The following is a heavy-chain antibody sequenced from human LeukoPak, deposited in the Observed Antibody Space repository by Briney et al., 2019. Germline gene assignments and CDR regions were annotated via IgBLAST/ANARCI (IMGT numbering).Heavy chain of an antibody. CDR3: ARGGPAVQRDYYDILTGYCKGTYYYYYGMDV. V-gene: IGHV1-69*04. CDR1: GGTFSSYA. D-gene: IGHD3-9*01. Sequence: SVKVSCKASGGTFSSYAISWVRQAPGQGLEWMGRIIPILGIANYAQKFQGRVTITADKSTSTAYMELSSLRSEDTAVYYCARGGPAVQRDYYDILTGYCKGTYYYYYGMDVWGQGTTVTVSS. CDR2: IIPILGIA. J-gene: IGHJ6*02.